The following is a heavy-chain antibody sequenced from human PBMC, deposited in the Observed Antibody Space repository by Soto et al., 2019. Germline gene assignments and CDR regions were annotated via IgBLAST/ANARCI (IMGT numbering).Heavy chain of an antibody. D-gene: IGHD3-3*01. Sequence: QVQLVQSEAEVKKPGASLKVSCRASGYNFANYGISWVRQAPGQGLEWMGWISAHNGDTKYAQKVQGRVTMTADTSTSTAYIELWSLRSDDTAVYYCARDAAYNDFSGGVMELYSYNMDVWGQGPTVTV. CDR1: GYNFANYG. V-gene: IGHV1-18*01. CDR3: ARDAAYNDFSGGVMELYSYNMDV. J-gene: IGHJ6*02. CDR2: ISAHNGDT.